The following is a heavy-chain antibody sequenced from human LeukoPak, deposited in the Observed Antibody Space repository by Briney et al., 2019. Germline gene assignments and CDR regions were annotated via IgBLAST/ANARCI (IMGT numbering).Heavy chain of an antibody. V-gene: IGHV3-74*01. CDR1: GFTFSIYN. CDR3: ARDYYDSSGYASDN. CDR2: INGDGTST. Sequence: GGSLRLSCAASGFTFSIYNMNWVRQAPGKGLVWVSGINGDGTSTTYADSVKGRFTISRDNVENTLYLQMDSLRAEDTAVYYCARDYYDSSGYASDNWGQGTLVTVSS. J-gene: IGHJ4*02. D-gene: IGHD3-22*01.